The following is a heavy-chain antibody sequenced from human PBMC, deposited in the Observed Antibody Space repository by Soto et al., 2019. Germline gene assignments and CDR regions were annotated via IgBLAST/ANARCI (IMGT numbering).Heavy chain of an antibody. J-gene: IGHJ4*02. V-gene: IGHV2-5*02. Sequence: QITLKESGPTLVKPTQTLTLTCTFSGFSLSSTRVAVGWIRQPPGKPLEWLALIYGDDDKRYSPFLKSRLTITKDTSKNQVVLTMTNMDPVDTATYYCAHSVVAGLGYYFDYWGQGTLVTVSS. D-gene: IGHD6-19*01. CDR1: GFSLSSTRVA. CDR2: IYGDDDK. CDR3: AHSVVAGLGYYFDY.